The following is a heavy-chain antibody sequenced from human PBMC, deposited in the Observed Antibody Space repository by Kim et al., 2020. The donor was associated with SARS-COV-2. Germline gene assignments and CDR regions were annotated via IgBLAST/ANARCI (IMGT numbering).Heavy chain of an antibody. CDR2: ITWNAETT. J-gene: IGHJ4*01. CDR3: AKDNGGVHSKVDY. CDR1: GFSFRDYA. Sequence: GGSLRLSCEASGFSFRDYAMHWVRRSSRQGLEWVSRITWNAETTDYADSVKGRFTISRDNAKTPVYLQMENLGPDDTAVYYCAKDNGGVHSKVDY. V-gene: IGHV3-9*01. D-gene: IGHD3-3*01.